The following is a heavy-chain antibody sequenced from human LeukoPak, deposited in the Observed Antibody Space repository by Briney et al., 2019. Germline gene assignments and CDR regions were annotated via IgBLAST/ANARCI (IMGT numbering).Heavy chain of an antibody. CDR3: ARTIAAAGTGDFDY. Sequence: GGSLRLSCAASGFTFSSYGMHWARQAPGKGLEWVAVIWYDGSNKYYADSVKGRFTISRDNSKNTLYLQMNSLRAEDTAVYYCARTIAAAGTGDFDYWGQGTLVTVSS. CDR1: GFTFSSYG. D-gene: IGHD6-13*01. CDR2: IWYDGSNK. V-gene: IGHV3-33*01. J-gene: IGHJ4*02.